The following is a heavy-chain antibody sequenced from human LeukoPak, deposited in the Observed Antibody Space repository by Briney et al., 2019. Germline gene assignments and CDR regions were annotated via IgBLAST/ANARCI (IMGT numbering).Heavy chain of an antibody. V-gene: IGHV3-30*18. D-gene: IGHD4-23*01. CDR1: GFTFSSYG. CDR2: ISYDGSNK. Sequence: PGGSLRLSCAASGFTFSSYGMHWVRQAPGKGLEWVAVISYDGSNKYYADSVKGRFTISRDNSKSTLYLQMNSLRAEDTAVYYCAKAMTSVVIHYFDYWGQGTLVTVSS. J-gene: IGHJ4*02. CDR3: AKAMTSVVIHYFDY.